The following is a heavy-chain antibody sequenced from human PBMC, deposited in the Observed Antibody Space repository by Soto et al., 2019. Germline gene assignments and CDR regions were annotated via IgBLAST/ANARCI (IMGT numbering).Heavy chain of an antibody. J-gene: IGHJ4*02. V-gene: IGHV2-5*02. Sequence: TKSVAQGRTVDRCALRTSEKSVGWIRQPPGKALEWLALIYWDDDKRYSPSLKSRLTITKDTSKNQVVLTMTNMDPVDTATYYCALSPTTDNRRYFDYWGQGTLVTVPS. CDR1: RCALRTSEKS. CDR2: IYWDDDK. D-gene: IGHD1-26*01. CDR3: ALSPTTDNRRYFDY.